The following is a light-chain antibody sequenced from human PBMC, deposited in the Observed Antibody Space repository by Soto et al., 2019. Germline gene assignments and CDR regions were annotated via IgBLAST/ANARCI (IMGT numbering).Light chain of an antibody. CDR2: AAS. CDR1: QGISSY. J-gene: IGKJ2*01. CDR3: QQYYSYPQT. V-gene: IGKV1-8*01. Sequence: AIRMTQSPSSFSASTGDRGTITCRASQGISSYLAWYQQKPGKAPKLLIYAASTLQSGVPSRFSGSGSGRDFTLTISCLQSEDFATYYCQQYYSYPQTFGQGTKLEIK.